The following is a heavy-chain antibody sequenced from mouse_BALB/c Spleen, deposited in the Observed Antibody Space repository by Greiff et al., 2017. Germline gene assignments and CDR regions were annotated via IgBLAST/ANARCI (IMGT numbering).Heavy chain of an antibody. D-gene: IGHD2-4*01. CDR2: ISSGSSTI. J-gene: IGHJ4*01. CDR1: GFTFSSFG. V-gene: IGHV5-17*02. CDR3: ARVITTTVDYAMDY. Sequence: EVKLQESGGGLVQPGGSRKLSCAASGFTFSSFGMHWVRQAPEKGLEWVAYISSGSSTIYYADTVKGRFTISRDNPKNTLFLQMTSLRSEDTAMYYCARVITTTVDYAMDYWGQGTSVTVSS.